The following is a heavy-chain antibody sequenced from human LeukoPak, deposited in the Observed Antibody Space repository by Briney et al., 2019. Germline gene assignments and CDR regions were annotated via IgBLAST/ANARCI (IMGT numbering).Heavy chain of an antibody. V-gene: IGHV4-59*12. CDR1: GYSFTSYW. J-gene: IGHJ3*02. D-gene: IGHD5-12*01. CDR3: AREGVATARALDI. CDR2: IYYSGST. Sequence: ESLKISCKGSGYSFTSYWIGWVRQMPGKGLEWIGYIYYSGSTYYNPSLKSRVAMSVDTSKNQFSLRLSSVTAADTAMYYCAREGVATARALDIWGQGTMVTVSS.